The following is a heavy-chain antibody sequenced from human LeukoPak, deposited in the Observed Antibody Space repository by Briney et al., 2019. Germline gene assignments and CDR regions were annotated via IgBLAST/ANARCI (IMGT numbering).Heavy chain of an antibody. CDR1: GYRFTAYW. V-gene: IGHV5-51*01. Sequence: GESLKISCKASGYRFTAYWIGWVRQMPGKGLEWMGIIYPGDSDTRYSPSFQGQVTISADKSISTAYLQWSSLKASDTAMYYCARQISPNYCYYYSMDVWGQGTAVTVSS. J-gene: IGHJ6*02. CDR3: ARQISPNYCYYYSMDV. CDR2: IYPGDSDT.